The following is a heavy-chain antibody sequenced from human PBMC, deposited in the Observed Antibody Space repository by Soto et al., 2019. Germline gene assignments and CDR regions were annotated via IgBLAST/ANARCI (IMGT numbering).Heavy chain of an antibody. CDR3: ARGRRDGSGETNWSDP. CDR1: GGSFSGYY. Sequence: SETLSLTCAVYGGSFSGYYWSWIRQPPGKGLEWIGEVNHSGSTNYNPSHKSRVTISVDTSKNQFSLKLSSVTAADTAVSYCARGRRDGSGETNWSDPWGQGTLVTVSS. V-gene: IGHV4-34*01. CDR2: VNHSGST. D-gene: IGHD3-10*01. J-gene: IGHJ5*02.